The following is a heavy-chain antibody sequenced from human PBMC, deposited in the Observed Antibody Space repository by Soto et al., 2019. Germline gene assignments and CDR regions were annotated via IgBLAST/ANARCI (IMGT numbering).Heavy chain of an antibody. D-gene: IGHD5-12*01. J-gene: IGHJ4*02. V-gene: IGHV3-15*01. Sequence: EVQLVESGGGLVKPGGSLRLSCAASGFTFSSAWMSWVRQAPGKGLEWVARIKSKIDGGTTDYAAPVRGRFTISRDDSKHSLYLQRDVLHIVGKVEYDRSAYICHSASDRIRWAYWGQGALVTVSS. CDR1: GFTFSSAW. CDR3: SAYICHSASDRIRWAY. CDR2: IKSKIDGGTT.